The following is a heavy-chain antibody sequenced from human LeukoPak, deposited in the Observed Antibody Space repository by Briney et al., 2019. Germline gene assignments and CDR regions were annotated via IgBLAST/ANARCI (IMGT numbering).Heavy chain of an antibody. Sequence: SGTLSLTCAVSGGSISSSNWWSWVRPPPGKGLEWIGEIYHSGSTNYNPSLKSRVTISVDKSKNQFSLKLSSVTAADTAVYYCAISSGWYRELDYWGQGTLVTVSS. J-gene: IGHJ4*02. D-gene: IGHD6-19*01. CDR3: AISSGWYRELDY. CDR1: GGSISSSNW. CDR2: IYHSGST. V-gene: IGHV4-4*02.